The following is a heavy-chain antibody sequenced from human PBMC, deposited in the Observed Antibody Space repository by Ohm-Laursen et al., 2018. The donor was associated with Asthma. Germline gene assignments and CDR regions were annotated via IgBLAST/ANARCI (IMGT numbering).Heavy chain of an antibody. CDR2: IWYDGSNK. V-gene: IGHV3-33*01. CDR1: GFTFGSYG. Sequence: SLRLSCSASGFTFGSYGMHWVRQAPGKGLEWVAIIWYDGSNKYYADSVKGRFTISRDNSKNTLYLQMNSLRAEDTAVYYCARGSAGTHPEYFQHWGQGTLVTVSS. J-gene: IGHJ1*01. CDR3: ARGSAGTHPEYFQH. D-gene: IGHD1-26*01.